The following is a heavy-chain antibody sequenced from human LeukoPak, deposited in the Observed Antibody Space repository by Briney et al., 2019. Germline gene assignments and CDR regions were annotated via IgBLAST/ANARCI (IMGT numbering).Heavy chain of an antibody. J-gene: IGHJ4*02. CDR2: IYHSGST. CDR3: AREGDYYGSGSYSTWD. D-gene: IGHD3-10*01. Sequence: SETLSLTCAVSGGSISSSNWWSWVRQPPGKGLEWIGEIYHSGSTNYNPSLKSRVTISVDTSKNQFSLKLSSVTAADTAVYYCAREGDYYGSGSYSTWDWGQGTLVTVSS. CDR1: GGSISSSNW. V-gene: IGHV4-4*02.